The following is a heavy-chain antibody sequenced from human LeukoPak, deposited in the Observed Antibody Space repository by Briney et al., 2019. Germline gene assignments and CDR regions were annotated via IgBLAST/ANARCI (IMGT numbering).Heavy chain of an antibody. Sequence: PSETLSLTCAVYGGSFGGYYWSWIRQPPGKGLEWIGEINHSGSTNYNPSLKSRVTISVDTSKNQFSLKLSSVTAADTAVYYCASGAYYYDSSGYTNWFDPWGQGTLVTVSS. V-gene: IGHV4-34*01. J-gene: IGHJ5*02. D-gene: IGHD3-22*01. CDR2: INHSGST. CDR3: ASGAYYYDSSGYTNWFDP. CDR1: GGSFGGYY.